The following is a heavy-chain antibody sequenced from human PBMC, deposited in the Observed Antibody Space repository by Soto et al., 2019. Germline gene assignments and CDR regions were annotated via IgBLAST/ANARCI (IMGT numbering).Heavy chain of an antibody. CDR1: GFTFSTFG. Sequence: WGSLRLCCAASGFTFSTFGMNWVRQAPGKGLEWVSVISDSGGTTFHADSVKGRFTISRDNSKNTLYLQMNSLRPEDTAVYYCAKAARTTTLYNFDFWGQGTLVTVSS. J-gene: IGHJ4*02. D-gene: IGHD1-1*01. CDR3: AKAARTTTLYNFDF. CDR2: ISDSGGTT. V-gene: IGHV3-23*01.